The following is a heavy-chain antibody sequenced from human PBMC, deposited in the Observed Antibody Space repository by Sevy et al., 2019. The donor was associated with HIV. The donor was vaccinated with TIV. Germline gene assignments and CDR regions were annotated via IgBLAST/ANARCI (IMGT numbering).Heavy chain of an antibody. CDR3: ARGPYYRDTNTYFFMHY. J-gene: IGHJ4*02. CDR2: INSDGSST. Sequence: GGSLRLSCAGSGFTFSNYWMHWVRQAPGKGLVWVSRINSDGSSTSYADSVTGRFTSARDNVTNTLYLQMNSLRAEDTAVYYCARGPYYRDTNTYFFMHYWGQGTLVTVSS. D-gene: IGHD3-22*01. V-gene: IGHV3-74*01. CDR1: GFTFSNYW.